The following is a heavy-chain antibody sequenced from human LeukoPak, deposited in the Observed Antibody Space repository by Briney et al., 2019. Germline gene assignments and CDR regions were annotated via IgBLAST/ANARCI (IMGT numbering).Heavy chain of an antibody. D-gene: IGHD4-23*01. CDR1: GFTFSSYG. J-gene: IGHJ4*02. CDR3: AKRGDYGGNSPFDY. V-gene: IGHV3-30*18. Sequence: GGSLRLSCAASGFTFSSYGMHWVRQAPGKGLEWVAFISYDGSNKYYADSVKGRSTISRDNSKNTLYLQMNSLRAEDTAVYYCAKRGDYGGNSPFDYWGQGTLVTVSS. CDR2: ISYDGSNK.